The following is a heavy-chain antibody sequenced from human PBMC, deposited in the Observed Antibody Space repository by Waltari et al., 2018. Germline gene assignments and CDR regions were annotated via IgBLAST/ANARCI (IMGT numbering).Heavy chain of an antibody. CDR3: ARGHYDVLTGRYYMDV. CDR1: GGSISGGSSY. V-gene: IGHV4-61*02. J-gene: IGHJ6*03. D-gene: IGHD3-9*01. Sequence: QLQLHESGLGLVKPSQTLSLTCTVSGGSISGGSSYWSWIRKSAWKGLEWIGRISATGSTDDNPTLKGRVSMSVDPSKTRFSLKLSSVTAADTAVDYCARGHYDVLTGRYYMDVWGNGTTVTVSS. CDR2: ISATGST.